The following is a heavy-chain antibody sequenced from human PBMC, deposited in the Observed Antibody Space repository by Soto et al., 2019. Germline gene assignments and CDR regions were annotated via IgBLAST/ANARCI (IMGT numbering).Heavy chain of an antibody. CDR3: ASVETQRYYYGMDV. J-gene: IGHJ6*02. CDR2: IIPIFGTA. Sequence: QVQLVQSGAEVKKPGSSVKVSCKASGGTFSSYAISWVRQNTGQGLEWMGGIIPIFGTADYAQKFQGRVTITADESTSTAYMELSSLRSEDTAVYYCASVETQRYYYGMDVWGQGTTVTVSS. D-gene: IGHD2-15*01. CDR1: GGTFSSYA. V-gene: IGHV1-69*12.